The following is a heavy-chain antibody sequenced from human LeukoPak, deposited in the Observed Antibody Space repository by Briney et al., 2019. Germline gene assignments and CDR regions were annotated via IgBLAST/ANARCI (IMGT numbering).Heavy chain of an antibody. D-gene: IGHD3-3*01. V-gene: IGHV3-23*01. Sequence: GGSLRLSCAASGFTFSSYAMSWVRQAPGKGLEWVSAISGSGGSTYYADSVKGRFTISRDNSENTLYLQMNSLRAEDTAVYYCAKDHYDFWSGSTIKGGFDYWGQGTLVTVSS. CDR3: AKDHYDFWSGSTIKGGFDY. J-gene: IGHJ4*02. CDR1: GFTFSSYA. CDR2: ISGSGGST.